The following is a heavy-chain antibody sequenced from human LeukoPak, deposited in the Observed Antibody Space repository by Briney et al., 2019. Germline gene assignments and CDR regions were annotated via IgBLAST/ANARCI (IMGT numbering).Heavy chain of an antibody. J-gene: IGHJ3*02. Sequence: GGSLRLSCAASGVTFSSYSMNWVRQAPGKGLEWVSSISSSSSYIYYADSVKGRFTISRDNAKNSLYLQMNSLRAEDTAVYYCAGGNQWELPGWDAFDIWGQGTMVTVSS. D-gene: IGHD1-26*01. CDR2: ISSSSSYI. V-gene: IGHV3-21*01. CDR3: AGGNQWELPGWDAFDI. CDR1: GVTFSSYS.